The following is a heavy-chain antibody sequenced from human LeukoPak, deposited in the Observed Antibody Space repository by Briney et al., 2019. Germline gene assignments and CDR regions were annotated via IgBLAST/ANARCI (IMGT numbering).Heavy chain of an antibody. J-gene: IGHJ4*02. V-gene: IGHV4-39*01. CDR1: GGSMTDSRYS. Sequence: SETLSLTCAVSGGSMTDSRYSWVWIRQSPGKGLEWIGSVNFSGTTYYNPSVQSRLTISMDTSTKQFSLTLTAVTATDTAVYYCARQDGVLVGYNSDDGDYFDYGGKETLVTFPS. D-gene: IGHD5-24*01. CDR3: ARQDGVLVGYNSDDGDYFDY. CDR2: VNFSGTT.